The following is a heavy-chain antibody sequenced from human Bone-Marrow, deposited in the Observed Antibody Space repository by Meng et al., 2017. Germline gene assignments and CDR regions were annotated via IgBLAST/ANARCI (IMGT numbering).Heavy chain of an antibody. D-gene: IGHD3-3*01. CDR2: INAGNGNT. CDR1: GYTFTSYA. CDR3: ASKLNDFWSGYYIS. V-gene: IGHV1-3*01. Sequence: GGSLRLSCKASGYTFTSYAMHWVRQAPGQRLEWMGWINAGNGNTKYSQKFQGRVTITRDTSASTAYMELSSLRSEDTAVYYCASKLNDFWSGYYISWGQGTLVTVSS. J-gene: IGHJ5*02.